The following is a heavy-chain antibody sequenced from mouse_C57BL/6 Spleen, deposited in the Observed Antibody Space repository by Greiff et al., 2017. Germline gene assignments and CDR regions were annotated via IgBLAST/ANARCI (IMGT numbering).Heavy chain of an antibody. D-gene: IGHD4-1*01. CDR3: ARVLTGYFDY. Sequence: EVKLVESGGGLVKPRGSLKLSCAASGFTFSDYGMHWVRQAPEKGLEWVAYISSGSSTIYYADTVKGRFTISRDNAKNTLFLQMTSLRSEDTAMYYCARVLTGYFDYWGQGTTLTVSS. CDR1: GFTFSDYG. CDR2: ISSGSSTI. V-gene: IGHV5-17*01. J-gene: IGHJ2*01.